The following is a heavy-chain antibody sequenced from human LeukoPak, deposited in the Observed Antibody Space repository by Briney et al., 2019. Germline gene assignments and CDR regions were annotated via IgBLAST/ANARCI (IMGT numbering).Heavy chain of an antibody. D-gene: IGHD3-10*01. V-gene: IGHV4-34*01. Sequence: PSETLSLTCAVYGGSFSGYYWSWIRQPPGKGLEWIGEINHSGSTNYNPSLKSRVTISVDTSKNQFSLKLSSVTAADTAVYYCARKEGFGELPVVTAPSKKGRWFDPWGQGTLVTVSS. CDR2: INHSGST. CDR3: ARKEGFGELPVVTAPSKKGRWFDP. J-gene: IGHJ5*02. CDR1: GGSFSGYY.